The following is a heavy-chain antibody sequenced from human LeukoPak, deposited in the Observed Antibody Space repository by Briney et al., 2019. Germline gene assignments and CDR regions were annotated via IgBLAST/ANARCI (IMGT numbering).Heavy chain of an antibody. J-gene: IGHJ4*02. CDR2: FDPEDGET. D-gene: IGHD3-10*01. CDR3: ATKVGLLWFGELFPG. CDR1: GFTFTSSA. V-gene: IGHV1-24*01. Sequence: ASVKVSCKASGFTFTSSAMQWVRQAPGKGLEWMGGFDPEDGETIYAQKFQGRVTMTEDTSTDTAYMELSSLRSEDTAVYYCATKVGLLWFGELFPGWGQGTLVTVSS.